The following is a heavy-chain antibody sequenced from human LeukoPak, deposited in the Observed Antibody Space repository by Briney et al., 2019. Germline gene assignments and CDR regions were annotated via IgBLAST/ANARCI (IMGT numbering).Heavy chain of an antibody. D-gene: IGHD3-10*01. CDR2: ISSSGSTI. Sequence: GGSLRLSCAASGFTFSDYYMSWIRQAPGKGLEWVSYISSSGSTIYYADSVKGRFTISRDNAKNSLYLQMNSLRAEDTAVYYCARVTPYYYGSGPEGWFDHWGQGTLVTVSS. J-gene: IGHJ5*02. CDR3: ARVTPYYYGSGPEGWFDH. V-gene: IGHV3-11*01. CDR1: GFTFSDYY.